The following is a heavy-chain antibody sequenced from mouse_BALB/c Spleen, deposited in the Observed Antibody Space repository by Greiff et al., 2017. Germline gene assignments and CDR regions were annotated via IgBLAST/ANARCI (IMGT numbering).Heavy chain of an antibody. D-gene: IGHD2-4*01. CDR3: AREELRRAMDY. V-gene: IGHV1-31*01. J-gene: IGHJ4*01. Sequence: EVKLMESGPELVKPGASVKISCKASGYSFTGYYMHWVKQSHVKSLEWIGRINPYNGATSYNQNFKDKASLTVDKSSSTAYMELHSLTSEDSAVYYCAREELRRAMDYWGQGTSVTVSS. CDR1: GYSFTGYY. CDR2: INPYNGAT.